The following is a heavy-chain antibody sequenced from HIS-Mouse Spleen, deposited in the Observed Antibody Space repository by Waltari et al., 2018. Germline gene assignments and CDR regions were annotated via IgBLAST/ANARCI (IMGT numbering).Heavy chain of an antibody. CDR3: ARSGFVAAAGTIDY. V-gene: IGHV6-1*01. J-gene: IGHJ4*02. CDR2: TDYRYKWYK. CDR1: GDSVSSTSAA. Sequence: QVQLQQSGPGLVKPSQTLSLTCAISGDSVSSTSAAWNWIRQSPSRGLEWLGRTDYRYKWYKGYAVSVKSRIHINPDTHKNQFSLQLNSVTPEDTAVYYCARSGFVAAAGTIDYWGQVTLVTVSS. D-gene: IGHD6-13*01.